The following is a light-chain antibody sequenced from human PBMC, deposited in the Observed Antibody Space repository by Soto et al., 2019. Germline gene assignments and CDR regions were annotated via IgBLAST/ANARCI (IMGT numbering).Light chain of an antibody. CDR1: QSISSS. J-gene: IGKJ5*01. Sequence: DIPMTQSPSSLSASVGDRVTITCRASQSISSSLNWYQQKPGKAPKLLIYAASSLQSGVPSRFSGSGSGTDFTLTIRSLQPEDFATYYCQQSYSTPITFGQGTRLEI. CDR3: QQSYSTPIT. V-gene: IGKV1-39*01. CDR2: AAS.